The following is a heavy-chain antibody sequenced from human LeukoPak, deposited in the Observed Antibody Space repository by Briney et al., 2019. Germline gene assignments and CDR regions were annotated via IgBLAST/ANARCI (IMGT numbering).Heavy chain of an antibody. CDR2: INPNSGGT. D-gene: IGHD6-19*01. CDR1: GYTFTGYY. CDR3: ARDSGIAVAGYDY. V-gene: IGHV1-2*02. Sequence: ASVKVSCKASGYTFTGYYMHWVRQAPGQGLEWMGWINPNSGGTNYAQKFQGRVTMTRDTSISTAYMELSRLRSDDTAVYYCARDSGIAVAGYDYWGQGTLVTASS. J-gene: IGHJ4*02.